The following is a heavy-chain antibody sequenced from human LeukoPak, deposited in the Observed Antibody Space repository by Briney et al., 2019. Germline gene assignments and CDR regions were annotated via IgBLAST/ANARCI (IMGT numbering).Heavy chain of an antibody. CDR3: ASRRDFWSGYSLGY. J-gene: IGHJ4*02. V-gene: IGHV4-59*08. D-gene: IGHD3-3*01. Sequence: SETLSLTCTVSGGSISSYYWSWIRQPPGKGLEWIGYIYYSGSTNYNPSLKSRVTISVDTSKNQFSLKLSSVTAADTAVYYCASRRDFWSGYSLGYWGQGTLVTVSS. CDR1: GGSISSYY. CDR2: IYYSGST.